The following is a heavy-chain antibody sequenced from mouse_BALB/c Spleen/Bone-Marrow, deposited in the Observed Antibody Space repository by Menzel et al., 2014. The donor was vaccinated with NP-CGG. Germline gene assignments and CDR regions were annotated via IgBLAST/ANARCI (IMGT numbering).Heavy chain of an antibody. CDR1: DYTFTSYW. D-gene: IGHD4-1*01. Sequence: QVQLQQSGAKLAKPGASVKMSCKASDYTFTSYWMHWVKQRPGQGLEWIGYINPSTGYTAYNQKFKDKATLTADKSSSTAYMQLSSLTSEDSAVYYCARSGFDYWGQGTTFTVSS. CDR3: ARSGFDY. J-gene: IGHJ2*01. V-gene: IGHV1-7*01. CDR2: INPSTGYT.